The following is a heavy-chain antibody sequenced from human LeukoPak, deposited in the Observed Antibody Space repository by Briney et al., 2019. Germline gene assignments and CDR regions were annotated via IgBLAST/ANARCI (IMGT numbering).Heavy chain of an antibody. V-gene: IGHV4-59*01. J-gene: IGHJ3*02. CDR1: GGSISSYY. CDR2: IYYSGST. D-gene: IGHD1-7*01. Sequence: PSETLSLTCTVSGGSISSYYWSWIRQPPGKGLEWIGYIYYSGSTNYNPSLKSRVTISVDTSKNQFSLKLSSVTAAETAVYYCARDSGNYLDAFDIWGQGTMVTVSS. CDR3: ARDSGNYLDAFDI.